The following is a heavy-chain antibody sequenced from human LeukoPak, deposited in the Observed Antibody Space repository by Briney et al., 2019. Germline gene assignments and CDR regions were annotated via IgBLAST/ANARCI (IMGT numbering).Heavy chain of an antibody. CDR3: ARDFSGEFDY. CDR2: IKQDGSEK. V-gene: IGHV3-7*01. D-gene: IGHD3-10*01. CDR1: GFTFSTYA. Sequence: GGSLRLSCAASGFTFSTYAMSWVRQAPGKGLEWVANIKQDGSEKYYVDSVKGRFTISRDNAKNSLSLQMNSLRAEDTAVYHCARDFSGEFDYWGQGTLVTVSS. J-gene: IGHJ4*02.